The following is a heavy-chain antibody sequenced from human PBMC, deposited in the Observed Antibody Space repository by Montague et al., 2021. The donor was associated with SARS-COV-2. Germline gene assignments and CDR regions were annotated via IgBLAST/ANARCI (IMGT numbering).Heavy chain of an antibody. D-gene: IGHD3-22*01. CDR3: ARRTYYDSY. J-gene: IGHJ4*02. CDR1: GFTFSSYE. CDR2: ISSSGSNI. V-gene: IGHV3-48*03. Sequence: SLRLSCAASGFTFSSYEMNWVRQAPGKGLEWVSYISSSGSNIHYADSVKGRFSIYRDNAKNSLYLQMNSLRAEDTAVYYCARRTYYDSYWGQGTLVTVSS.